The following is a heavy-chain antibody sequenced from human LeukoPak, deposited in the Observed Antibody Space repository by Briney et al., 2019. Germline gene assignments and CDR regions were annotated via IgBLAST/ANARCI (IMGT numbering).Heavy chain of an antibody. CDR3: ARHDLWFGSFDY. J-gene: IGHJ4*02. CDR1: GGSISSSSYY. CDR2: IDISVST. Sequence: GTQSLTCTVSGGSISSSSYYWGWIRQPPGRGLEWIGSIDISVSTDSNPSLNSRVTISVDTSKTQFSLKLSSVTASDTAVYYSARHDLWFGSFDYCGQGTPVTVSS. D-gene: IGHD3-10*01. V-gene: IGHV4-39*01.